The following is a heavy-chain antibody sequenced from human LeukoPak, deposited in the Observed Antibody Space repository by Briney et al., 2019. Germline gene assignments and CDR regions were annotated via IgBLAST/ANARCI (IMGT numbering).Heavy chain of an antibody. CDR1: GYTFSSYE. J-gene: IGHJ5*02. CDR3: AREGIADTVGWFDP. V-gene: IGHV1-8*01. CDR2: MNPNSGQT. Sequence: GASVKVSCKASGYTFSSYEINWVRQTTGQGLEWMGWMNPNSGQTGYAQKFQGRVTMTRNSSISTAYLELSSLRSEDSAVYYCAREGIADTVGWFDPWGQGTLVTVPS. D-gene: IGHD6-13*01.